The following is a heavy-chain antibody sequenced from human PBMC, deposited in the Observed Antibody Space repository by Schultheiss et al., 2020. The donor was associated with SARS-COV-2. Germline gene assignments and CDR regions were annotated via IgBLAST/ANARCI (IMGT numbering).Heavy chain of an antibody. D-gene: IGHD1-26*01. Sequence: GESLKISCTASGFTFGDYAMSWVRQAPGKGLEWVANIKQDGSEKYYVDSVKGRFTISRDNAKNSLYLQMNSLRAEDTAVYYCARALVGLVSESDGMDVWGQGTMVTVSS. CDR2: IKQDGSEK. CDR1: GFTFGDYA. CDR3: ARALVGLVSESDGMDV. V-gene: IGHV3-7*03. J-gene: IGHJ6*02.